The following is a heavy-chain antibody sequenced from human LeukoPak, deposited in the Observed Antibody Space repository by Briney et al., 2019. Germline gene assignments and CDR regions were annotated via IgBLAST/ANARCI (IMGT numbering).Heavy chain of an antibody. J-gene: IGHJ4*02. V-gene: IGHV3-64*04. D-gene: IGHD1-1*01. CDR2: ISSNGGST. CDR1: GFTFSFFA. CDR3: AKEGTGIHFDY. Sequence: PGGSLRLSCSASGFTFSFFAMHWVRQAPGKGLEYVSAISSNGGSTYYADSVKGRFTISRDNSKNTLYLQMNSLRAEDTAVYYCAKEGTGIHFDYWGQGTLVTVSS.